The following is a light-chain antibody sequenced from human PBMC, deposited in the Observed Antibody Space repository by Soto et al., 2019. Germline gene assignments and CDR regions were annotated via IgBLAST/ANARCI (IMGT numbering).Light chain of an antibody. CDR1: QGISSA. CDR2: DAS. Sequence: AIQLTQSPSSLSASVGDRVTITCRASQGISSALAWYQQKPGGGPKLLIYDASTLESGVPSRFSGSGSGTDFALTISSLQPEDFATYYCQQFNSYPLTFGQGTRLDIK. J-gene: IGKJ5*01. CDR3: QQFNSYPLT. V-gene: IGKV1-13*02.